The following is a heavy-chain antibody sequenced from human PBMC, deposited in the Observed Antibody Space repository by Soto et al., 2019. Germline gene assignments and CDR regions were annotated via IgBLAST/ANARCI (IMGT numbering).Heavy chain of an antibody. J-gene: IGHJ4*02. D-gene: IGHD1-26*01. CDR3: AKDGSGSYQPTFFDY. CDR2: VSGDTGST. CDR1: GITFSSYA. Sequence: EVQLLESGEGLVQPGGSLRLSCAVSGITFSSYAMSWVRQAPGKGLEWVSGVSGDTGSTFYADSVKGRCIVSRDNSKNTLYLNMNSLRADDTAVYYCAKDGSGSYQPTFFDYWGQGTLVTVSS. V-gene: IGHV3-23*01.